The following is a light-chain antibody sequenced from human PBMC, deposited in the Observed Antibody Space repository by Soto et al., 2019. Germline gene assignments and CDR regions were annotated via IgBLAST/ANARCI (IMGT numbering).Light chain of an antibody. V-gene: IGKV2-24*01. CDR2: KIS. CDR3: MQATQFSWT. CDR1: ESLVHSDGNTY. J-gene: IGKJ1*01. Sequence: DIVMTQTPLSSPVTLGQPASISCRSSESLVHSDGNTYLSWLHQRPGQPPRLLIYKISKRLPGVPERISGSGAGTEFPLTISRVEAEDVGIYYCMQATQFSWTFGQGTKVEL.